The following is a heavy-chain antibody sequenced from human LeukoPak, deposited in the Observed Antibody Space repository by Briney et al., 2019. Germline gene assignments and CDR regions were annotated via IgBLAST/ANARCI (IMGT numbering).Heavy chain of an antibody. V-gene: IGHV4-59*01. D-gene: IGHD5-18*01. CDR3: ARERGYGLNAFDI. J-gene: IGHJ3*02. CDR1: GGSISSYY. Sequence: SETLSLTCTVSGGSISSYYWSWIRQPPGKGLEWIGYIYSSGSTNYNPSLKSRVTISVDTSKNQFSLKLSSVTAADTAVYYCARERGYGLNAFDIWGQGTMVTVSS. CDR2: IYSSGST.